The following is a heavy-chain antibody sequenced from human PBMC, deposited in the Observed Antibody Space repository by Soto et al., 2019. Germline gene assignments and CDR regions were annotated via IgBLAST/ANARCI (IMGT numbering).Heavy chain of an antibody. J-gene: IGHJ4*02. V-gene: IGHV3-21*01. CDR1: GFTFTRYS. CDR3: ARESEDLTSNFDY. Sequence: EVQLVESGGGLVKPGGSLRLSCAASGFTFTRYSMNWFRQAPGKWLEWVSAISSTTNYIYYADSMKGRFTVSRDNAKNSVYLEMNSMSSEDTALYYCARESEDLTSNFDYWGQGTLVTVSS. CDR2: ISSTTNYI.